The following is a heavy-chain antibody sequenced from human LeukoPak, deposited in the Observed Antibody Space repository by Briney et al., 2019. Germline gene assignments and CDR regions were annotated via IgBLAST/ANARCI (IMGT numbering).Heavy chain of an antibody. D-gene: IGHD3-16*01. CDR1: EFIFRTYA. CDR2: ISSSSSYI. Sequence: XGSLRLSCAASEFIFRTYAMHWVRQAPGKGPEWVSSISSSSSYIYYADSVKGRFTISRDNAKNSLYLQMNSLRAEDTAVYYCARDYGPRYFDYWGQGTLVTVSS. V-gene: IGHV3-21*01. CDR3: ARDYGPRYFDY. J-gene: IGHJ4*02.